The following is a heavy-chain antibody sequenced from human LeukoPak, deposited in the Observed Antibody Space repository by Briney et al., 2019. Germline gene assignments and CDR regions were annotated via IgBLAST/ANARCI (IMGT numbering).Heavy chain of an antibody. D-gene: IGHD2-15*01. CDR3: ASRYCSGGSCYNTLNAFDI. J-gene: IGHJ3*02. V-gene: IGHV3-23*01. CDR2: ISGSGGST. CDR1: GFTFSSYA. Sequence: PGGSLRLSCAASGFTFSSYAMSWVRQAPGKGLEWVSAISGSGGSTYYADSVKGRFTISRDNSKNTLYLQMNSLRAEDTAVYYCASRYCSGGSCYNTLNAFDIWGQGTMVTVSS.